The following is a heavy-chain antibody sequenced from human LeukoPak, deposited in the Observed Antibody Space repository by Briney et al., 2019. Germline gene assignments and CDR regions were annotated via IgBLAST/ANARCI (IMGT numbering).Heavy chain of an antibody. J-gene: IGHJ6*03. CDR2: IYSGGST. CDR1: GFTVSSNY. V-gene: IGHV3-53*01. Sequence: GGSLRLSCAASGFTVSSNYMSWVRQAPGKGLEWVSVIYSGGSTYYADSVTGRFTISRDNSKNTLYLQMNSLRAEDTAVYYCEAVYDSSGYYLGYMDVWGKGTTVTVSS. CDR3: EAVYDSSGYYLGYMDV. D-gene: IGHD3-22*01.